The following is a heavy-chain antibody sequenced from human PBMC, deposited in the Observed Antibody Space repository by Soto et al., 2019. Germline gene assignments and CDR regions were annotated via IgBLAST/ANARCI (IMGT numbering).Heavy chain of an antibody. CDR2: LYYSGST. D-gene: IGHD3-10*01. CDR1: GGSVNSDSYY. CDR3: ARESREFSSSAGFDV. Sequence: QVQLQESGPGLVKPSEALSLTCTVSGGSVNSDSYYWTWIRQPPGKRLEWIGSLYYSGSTNYKPSLKSRVTISVDTSKNQFSLRLSSVTAADTAVYFCARESREFSSSAGFDVWGQGTTVTFSS. J-gene: IGHJ6*02. V-gene: IGHV4-61*01.